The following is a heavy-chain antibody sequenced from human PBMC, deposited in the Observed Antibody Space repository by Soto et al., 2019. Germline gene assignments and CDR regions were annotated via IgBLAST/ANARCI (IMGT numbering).Heavy chain of an antibody. CDR2: IYGNGGGT. V-gene: IGHV3-23*01. D-gene: IGHD1-26*01. J-gene: IGHJ4*02. CDR1: GFTFSVYT. CDR3: AKDMQPDSRWEIDY. Sequence: EVQLLESGGGLVQPGGSLRLSCSASGFTFSVYTMNWLRQAPGKGLEWVSGIYGNGGGTFYVDSVKGRFTISRDNSKNTLYLQMNSLRAEDTAVYYCAKDMQPDSRWEIDYWGQGTLVTVSS.